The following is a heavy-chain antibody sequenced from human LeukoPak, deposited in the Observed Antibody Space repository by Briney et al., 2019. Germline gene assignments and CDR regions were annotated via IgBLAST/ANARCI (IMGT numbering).Heavy chain of an antibody. V-gene: IGHV3-21*01. CDR3: ARDTRWGSPFDY. Sequence: PGGSLRLSCAASGFTFSSYSMNWVRQAPGKGLEWVSSISSSSSYIYYADSVKGRFTISRDNAKNSLYLQMNSLRAEDTAVYYCARDTRWGSPFDYWGQGTLVTVSS. J-gene: IGHJ4*02. CDR1: GFTFSSYS. CDR2: ISSSSSYI. D-gene: IGHD3-16*01.